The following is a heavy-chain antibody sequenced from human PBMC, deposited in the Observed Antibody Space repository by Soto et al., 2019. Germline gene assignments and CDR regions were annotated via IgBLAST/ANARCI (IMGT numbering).Heavy chain of an antibody. CDR1: GFTFRSDG. CDR2: VWPDGSKK. V-gene: IGHV3-33*01. Sequence: HVQVVESGGGVVQPGRSLRLSCATSGFTFRSDGMHWVRQAPGKGLEWVAFVWPDGSKKYYGDSVKGRFTISRDNSNNPMYLPMNSLAAEDTAIYYCAREAPGDSDNFYYGMDVWGQWTTVTVSS. CDR3: AREAPGDSDNFYYGMDV. J-gene: IGHJ6*02. D-gene: IGHD2-15*01.